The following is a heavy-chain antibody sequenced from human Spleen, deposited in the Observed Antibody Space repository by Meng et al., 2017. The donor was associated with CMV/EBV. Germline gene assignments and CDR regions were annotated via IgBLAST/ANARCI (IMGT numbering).Heavy chain of an antibody. J-gene: IGHJ4*02. Sequence: LRRSCAASGFTLSTYWLHWVRQDPGKGLVWISRINSDGSDTDYADSVKGRFTISRDNANNVLYLQMNSLRAEDTGVYYCARQALFDYWGQGALVTVSS. CDR3: ARQALFDY. CDR1: GFTLSTYW. CDR2: INSDGSDT. V-gene: IGHV3-74*01.